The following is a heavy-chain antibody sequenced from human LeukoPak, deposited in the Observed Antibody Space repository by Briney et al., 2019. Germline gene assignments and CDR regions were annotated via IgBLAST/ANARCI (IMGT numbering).Heavy chain of an antibody. CDR2: IYYSGST. CDR1: GGSISSSY. D-gene: IGHD3-22*01. J-gene: IGHJ3*02. CDR3: ASYAYYDSSGYYGAFDI. V-gene: IGHV4-59*01. Sequence: PSETVSHTCTVSGGSISSSYWSWLRQPPGKGLAWIGYIYYSGSTNYNPSLKSRVTISVDTSKNQFSLKLSSVTAAGTAAYYCASYAYYDSSGYYGAFDIWGQGTTVTVSS.